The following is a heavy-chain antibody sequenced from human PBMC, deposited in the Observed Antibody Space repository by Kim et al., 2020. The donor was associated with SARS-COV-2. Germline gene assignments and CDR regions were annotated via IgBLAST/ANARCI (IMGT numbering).Heavy chain of an antibody. Sequence: SETLSLTCTVSGGSISSGCYSWSWIRQHQGKGLEWIGYIYYSGSTYYNPSLQSRVTISVDTSKNQFSLKLGSVTAAETARYYCARDYLGYYGSGNYGGYYYHGMDVWGQRTTVTLSS. CDR3: ARDYLGYYGSGNYGGYYYHGMDV. V-gene: IGHV4-31*03. D-gene: IGHD3-10*01. J-gene: IGHJ6*02. CDR1: GGSISSGCYS. CDR2: IYYSGST.